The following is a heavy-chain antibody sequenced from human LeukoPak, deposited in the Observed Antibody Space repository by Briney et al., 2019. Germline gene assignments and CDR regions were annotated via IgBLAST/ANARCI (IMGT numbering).Heavy chain of an antibody. CDR1: GGSINSSSYY. CDR3: ARRTSSSGAFDY. CDR2: IYYSGST. J-gene: IGHJ4*02. Sequence: SETLSLTCTVPGGSINSSSYYWGWIRQPPGKGLEWIGSIYYSGSTYYNPSLKSRVTISVDTSKKQFSLKLSSVTAADTAVYYCARRTSSSGAFDYWGQGTLVTVSS. D-gene: IGHD6-6*01. V-gene: IGHV4-39*01.